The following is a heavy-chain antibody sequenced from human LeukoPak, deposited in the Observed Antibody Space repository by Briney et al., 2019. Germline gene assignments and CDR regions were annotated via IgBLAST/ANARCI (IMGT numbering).Heavy chain of an antibody. V-gene: IGHV3-23*01. D-gene: IGHD4-11*01. CDR3: AKARFNSNYRFDP. CDR1: GFTFSSYS. J-gene: IGHJ5*02. Sequence: PGGSLRLSCAASGFTFSSYSMNWVRQAPGKGLEWVSAIGGSGGSTYYADPVKGRFTISRDNSKNTLYLQMNSLRAEDTAVYYCAKARFNSNYRFDPWGQGTLVTVSS. CDR2: IGGSGGST.